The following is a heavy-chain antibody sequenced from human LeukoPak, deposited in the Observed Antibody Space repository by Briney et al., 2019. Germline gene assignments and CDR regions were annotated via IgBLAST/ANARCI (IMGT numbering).Heavy chain of an antibody. J-gene: IGHJ4*02. Sequence: SETLSLTCTVSGYPISSNYYWSWIRQPPGKGLEWIGYIYYSGSTNYNPSLKSRVTISVDTSKNQFSLKLSSVTAADTAVYYCARGWNYDPIDYWGQGTLVTVSS. V-gene: IGHV4-61*01. CDR1: GYPISSNYY. D-gene: IGHD1-7*01. CDR2: IYYSGST. CDR3: ARGWNYDPIDY.